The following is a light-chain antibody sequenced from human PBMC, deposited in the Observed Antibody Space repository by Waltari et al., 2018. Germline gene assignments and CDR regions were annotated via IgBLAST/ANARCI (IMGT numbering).Light chain of an antibody. CDR3: QQRSNWRGT. Sequence: EIVLTQSPATLSLSPGDGATLSCRASQNILTYLAWYQQKPGQAPRLLIYDASKRAAGVAGRFSGSGSGTDFTLTISSLEPEDFGVYYCQQRSNWRGTFGGGTKVEIE. J-gene: IGKJ4*01. CDR1: QNILTY. CDR2: DAS. V-gene: IGKV3-11*01.